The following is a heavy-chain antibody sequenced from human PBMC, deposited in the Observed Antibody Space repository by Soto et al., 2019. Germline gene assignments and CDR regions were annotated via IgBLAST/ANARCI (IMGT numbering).Heavy chain of an antibody. CDR1: GFTFGVFA. V-gene: IGHV3-21*01. D-gene: IGHD6-13*01. J-gene: IGHJ5*02. CDR3: TRDASRDSSARGWFDP. CDR2: ISSNSAYI. Sequence: CGSRSHCSAAAGFTFGVFARRWVRNAPGKGLEWVSTISSNSAYIYYTDALRGRFTISRDNAKNSLHLQMNSLRAEDTAVYYCTRDASRDSSARGWFDPWGPGTLVTGSS.